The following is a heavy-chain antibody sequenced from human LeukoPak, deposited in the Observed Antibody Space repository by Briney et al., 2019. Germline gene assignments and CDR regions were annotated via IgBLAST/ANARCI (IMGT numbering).Heavy chain of an antibody. V-gene: IGHV3-21*01. J-gene: IGHJ4*02. CDR2: ISSSSSYI. CDR3: ARDQYYYDSSGYPYYFDY. CDR1: RFTFSSYS. Sequence: GGSLRLSCAASRFTFSSYSMNWVRQAPGKGLEWVSSISSSSSYIYYADSVKGRFTISRDNAKNSLYLQMNSLRAEDTAVYYCARDQYYYDSSGYPYYFDYWGQGTLVTVSS. D-gene: IGHD3-22*01.